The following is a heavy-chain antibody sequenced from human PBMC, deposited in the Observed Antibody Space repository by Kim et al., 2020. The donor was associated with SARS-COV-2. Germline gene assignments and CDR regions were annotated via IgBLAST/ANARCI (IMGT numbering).Heavy chain of an antibody. CDR3: ARVSEGGGYDFYYYYGMDV. J-gene: IGHJ6*02. CDR1: GFTFSSYE. Sequence: GGSLRLSCAASGFTFSSYEMNWVRQAPGKGLEWVSYISSSGSTIYYADSVKGRFTISRDNAKNSLYLQMNSLRAEDTAVYYCARVSEGGGYDFYYYYGMDVWGQGTTVTISS. CDR2: ISSSGSTI. D-gene: IGHD5-12*01. V-gene: IGHV3-48*03.